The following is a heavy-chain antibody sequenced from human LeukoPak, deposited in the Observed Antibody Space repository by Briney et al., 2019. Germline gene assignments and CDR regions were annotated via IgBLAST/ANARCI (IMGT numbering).Heavy chain of an antibody. D-gene: IGHD3-10*01. Sequence: RGSLRLSCAVSGLTFSRYAMSCVRQPPGKGLEWVSAISASGGSTYYAGSVKGRFTISRDNSKNTLYLQMNSLRAEDTAVYYCAKVMTRTMVRGVPPSDYWGQGTVLTLS. CDR3: AKVMTRTMVRGVPPSDY. CDR1: GLTFSRYA. CDR2: ISASGGST. J-gene: IGHJ4*02. V-gene: IGHV3-23*01.